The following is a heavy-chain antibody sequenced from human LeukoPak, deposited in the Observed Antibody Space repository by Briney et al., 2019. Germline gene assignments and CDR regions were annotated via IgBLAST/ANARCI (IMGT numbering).Heavy chain of an antibody. CDR2: ISGGGGST. J-gene: IGHJ4*02. CDR3: AKGSSHYYDFWSGYSHYFDY. Sequence: GGSLRLSCAASGFTFSSYEMSWVCQAPGKGLEWVAAISGGGGSTYYADSVKGRFTISRDNSKNTLYLQMNSLRAEDTAVNYCAKGSSHYYDFWSGYSHYFDYWGQGTLVTVSS. CDR1: GFTFSSYE. D-gene: IGHD3-3*01. V-gene: IGHV3-23*01.